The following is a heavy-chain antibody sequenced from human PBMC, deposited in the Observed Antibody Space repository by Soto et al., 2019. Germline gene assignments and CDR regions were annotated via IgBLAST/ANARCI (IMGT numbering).Heavy chain of an antibody. CDR3: ARGTRGRDALDI. Sequence: SETLSLTCTVSGGSISSYYWSWILQPPWKGLEWIGYIYYSGSTNYNPSLKSRVTISVDTSKIQFSLQLSSVTAADTAVYYCARGTRGRDALDIWGQGTMDTVSS. CDR2: IYYSGST. CDR1: GGSISSYY. V-gene: IGHV4-59*01. D-gene: IGHD3-10*01. J-gene: IGHJ3*02.